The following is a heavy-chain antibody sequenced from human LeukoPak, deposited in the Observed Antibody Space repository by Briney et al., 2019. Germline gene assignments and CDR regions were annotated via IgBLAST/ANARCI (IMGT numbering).Heavy chain of an antibody. Sequence: SETLSLTCTVSGGSMSNYWWNWIRQPPGKGLEWIGYIYYDGSTYYNPALNSRVTISIDTSRNQFSLKLNSVTAADTAVYYCARRLCSSLTCNIGPSGNWLDPWGQGTLVTVSS. J-gene: IGHJ5*02. CDR2: IYYDGST. V-gene: IGHV4-59*08. D-gene: IGHD2-2*02. CDR3: ARRLCSSLTCNIGPSGNWLDP. CDR1: GGSMSNYW.